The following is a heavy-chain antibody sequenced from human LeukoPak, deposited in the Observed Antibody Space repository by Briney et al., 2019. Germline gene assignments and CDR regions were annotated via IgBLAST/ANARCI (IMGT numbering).Heavy chain of an antibody. Sequence: GESLKISCKGSGYSFNAYWIGWVRQRPGKGLEWMGIIYPNDADAKYSPSFQGQVTISADKSISTAYLQWSSLKASDTAIYYCARPSGYYISGTYYYYFDSWGQGTLVTVSS. CDR3: ARPSGYYISGTYYYYFDS. D-gene: IGHD3-10*01. J-gene: IGHJ4*02. V-gene: IGHV5-51*01. CDR1: GYSFNAYW. CDR2: IYPNDADA.